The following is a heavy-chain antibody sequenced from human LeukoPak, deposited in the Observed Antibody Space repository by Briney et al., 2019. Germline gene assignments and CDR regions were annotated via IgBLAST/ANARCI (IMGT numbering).Heavy chain of an antibody. CDR3: ARDAETYYYDSSGDY. V-gene: IGHV3-30*03. CDR1: GFTFSSNG. CDR2: ISYDGSNK. Sequence: GGSLRLSCTASGFTFSSNGMHWVRQAPGKGLEWVAVISYDGSNKHYADSVKGRFTISRDNSKNMLYLQMNSLRAEDTAVYYCARDAETYYYDSSGDYWGQGTLVTVSS. J-gene: IGHJ4*02. D-gene: IGHD3-22*01.